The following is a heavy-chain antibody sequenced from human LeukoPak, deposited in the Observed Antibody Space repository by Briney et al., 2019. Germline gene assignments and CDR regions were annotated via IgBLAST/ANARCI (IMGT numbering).Heavy chain of an antibody. Sequence: GASVKVSCKASGYTFTGYYMHWVRQAPGQGLEWMGWINPNSGGTNYAQKFQGRVTMTRDTSISTAYMELSRLRSDDTAVYYCARDLDVDTAMVHAFDIWGQGTMVTVSS. CDR1: GYTFTGYY. CDR2: INPNSGGT. CDR3: ARDLDVDTAMVHAFDI. V-gene: IGHV1-2*02. D-gene: IGHD5-18*01. J-gene: IGHJ3*02.